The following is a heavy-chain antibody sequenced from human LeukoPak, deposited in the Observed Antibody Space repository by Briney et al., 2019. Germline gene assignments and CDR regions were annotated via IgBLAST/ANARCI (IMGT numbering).Heavy chain of an antibody. CDR2: INHSGSS. V-gene: IGHV4-34*01. J-gene: IGHJ1*01. Sequence: PETLSLTCAVSGGSFSGYYWSWIRQPPGKGLEWIGEINHSGSSNYNPSLKSRVTISVDTSKNQFSLKLSSVTAADTAVYYCASGEDGDYYFQHWGQGTLVTVSS. CDR1: GGSFSGYY. D-gene: IGHD4-17*01. CDR3: ASGEDGDYYFQH.